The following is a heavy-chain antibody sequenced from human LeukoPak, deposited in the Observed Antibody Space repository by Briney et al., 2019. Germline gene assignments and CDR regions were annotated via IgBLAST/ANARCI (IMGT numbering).Heavy chain of an antibody. CDR1: GGSFSGYY. J-gene: IGHJ3*02. CDR2: INHSGST. Sequence: SETLSLTCAVYGGSFSGYYWSWIRQPPGKGLEWIGEINHSGSTNYNPSLKGRVTISVDTSKNQFSLKLSSVTAADTAVYYCARDGYCSSTSCYDAFDIWGQGTMVTVSS. CDR3: ARDGYCSSTSCYDAFDI. V-gene: IGHV4-34*01. D-gene: IGHD2-2*03.